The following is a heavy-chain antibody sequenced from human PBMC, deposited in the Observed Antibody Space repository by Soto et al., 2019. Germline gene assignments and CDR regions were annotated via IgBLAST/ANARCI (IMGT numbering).Heavy chain of an antibody. CDR1: SGSFTSNNW. Sequence: LSLTCAVSSGSFTSNNWWTWVRQPPGQGLEWIGEIYRTGSTNYNPSLKSRVTMSLDKSENQFSLKVTSLTAADTAVYYCASRDPGTSVDYWGQGTLVTVSS. CDR3: ASRDPGTSVDY. V-gene: IGHV4-4*02. CDR2: IYRTGST. J-gene: IGHJ4*02. D-gene: IGHD1-7*01.